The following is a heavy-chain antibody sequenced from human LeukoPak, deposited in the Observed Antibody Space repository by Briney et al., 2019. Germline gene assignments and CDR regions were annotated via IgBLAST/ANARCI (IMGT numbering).Heavy chain of an antibody. Sequence: ASVKVSCKASGYTFTSYDINWVRPATGQGLEWMGWMNPNSGNTGYAQKFQGRVTMTRNTSISTAYMELSSLRSEDTAVYYCARRVGATVNWFDPWGQGTLVTVSS. D-gene: IGHD1-26*01. CDR3: ARRVGATVNWFDP. V-gene: IGHV1-8*01. CDR1: GYTFTSYD. J-gene: IGHJ5*02. CDR2: MNPNSGNT.